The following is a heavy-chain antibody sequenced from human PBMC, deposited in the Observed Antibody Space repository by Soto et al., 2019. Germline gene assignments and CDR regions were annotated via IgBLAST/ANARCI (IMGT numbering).Heavy chain of an antibody. V-gene: IGHV4-59*01. CDR3: ARDPDNGMDV. D-gene: IGHD2-15*01. Sequence: AETLSLTCTVSGGAIISYHCIWIRQPPGKGREWIGYIYYSGSTNYNPSLKSRVTISVDTSKNQFSLKLSSVTAADTAVYYCARDPDNGMDVWGQGTTVTVSS. CDR2: IYYSGST. J-gene: IGHJ6*02. CDR1: GGAIISYH.